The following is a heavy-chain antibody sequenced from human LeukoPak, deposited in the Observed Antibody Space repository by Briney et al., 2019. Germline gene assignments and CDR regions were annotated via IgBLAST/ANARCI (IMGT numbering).Heavy chain of an antibody. D-gene: IGHD7-27*01. Sequence: RGSLRLSCAASGFTFSSYAMHWVRQVPGKGLEYVSAISSNGGSTYYADSVKGRFTISRDNSKNTLYLQMGSLRAEDMAVYYCARGGGGTGDSAFDIWGQGTMVTVSS. CDR1: GFTFSSYA. V-gene: IGHV3-64*02. CDR2: ISSNGGST. CDR3: ARGGGGTGDSAFDI. J-gene: IGHJ3*02.